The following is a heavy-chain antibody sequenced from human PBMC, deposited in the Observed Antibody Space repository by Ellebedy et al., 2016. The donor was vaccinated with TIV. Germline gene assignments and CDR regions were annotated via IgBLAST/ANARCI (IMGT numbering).Heavy chain of an antibody. D-gene: IGHD3-9*01. Sequence: PGGSLRLSCAASGFSFSSYGMHWVRQAPGKGLEWVAVIWYDGFNKDYADSVKGRFTISRDNSKNTLSLEMNSLRAEDTAVYYCAKEQSPYYDILTDSFDYWGQGALVTVSS. J-gene: IGHJ4*02. CDR2: IWYDGFNK. V-gene: IGHV3-33*06. CDR3: AKEQSPYYDILTDSFDY. CDR1: GFSFSSYG.